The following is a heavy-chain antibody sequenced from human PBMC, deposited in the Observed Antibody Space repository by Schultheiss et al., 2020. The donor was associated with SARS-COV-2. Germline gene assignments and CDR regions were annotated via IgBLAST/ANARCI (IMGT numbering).Heavy chain of an antibody. V-gene: IGHV4-59*12. D-gene: IGHD1-7*01. Sequence: SQTLSLTCTVSGGSISSYYWSWIRQPAGKGLEWIGYIYHSGSTYYNPSLKSRVTISVDRSKNQFSLKLSSVTAADTAVYYCARVSRTSWFDPWGQGTLVTVSS. J-gene: IGHJ5*02. CDR3: ARVSRTSWFDP. CDR1: GGSISSYY. CDR2: IYHSGST.